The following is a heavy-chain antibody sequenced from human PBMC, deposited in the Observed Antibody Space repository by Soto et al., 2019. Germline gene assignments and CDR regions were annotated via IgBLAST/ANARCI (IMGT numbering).Heavy chain of an antibody. J-gene: IGHJ6*02. CDR1: GFTFNNAW. Sequence: VGSLRLSCAASGFTFNNAWMSCVRQAPGKGLEWVGRIKSKTEGGTTEYAAPVKGRFTISRDDPKNTLYLQMNSLKTEDTALYYCTTSARAGQEFWGYYYYAMQGWGQGTTGTVSS. CDR3: TTSARAGQEFWGYYYYAMQG. V-gene: IGHV3-15*01. CDR2: IKSKTEGGTT. D-gene: IGHD6-19*01.